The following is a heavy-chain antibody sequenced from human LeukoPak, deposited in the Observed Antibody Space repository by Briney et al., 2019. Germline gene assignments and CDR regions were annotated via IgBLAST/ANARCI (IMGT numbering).Heavy chain of an antibody. J-gene: IGHJ3*01. CDR3: ARSTCSSATCPRRNAFDV. Sequence: PSETLSLTCTVSGGSISNYYWSWIRQPAGRGLEWIGHIYSSGSTNHNPSLKSRVTMSVDATKSQFSLNLTSVTAADTAVYYCARSTCSSATCPRRNAFDVWGQGTGVTVSS. D-gene: IGHD2-2*01. V-gene: IGHV4-4*07. CDR2: IYSSGST. CDR1: GGSISNYY.